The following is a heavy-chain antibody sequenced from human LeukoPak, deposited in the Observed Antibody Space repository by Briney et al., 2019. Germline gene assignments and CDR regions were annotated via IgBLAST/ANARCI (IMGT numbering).Heavy chain of an antibody. CDR1: GYSFTSYR. D-gene: IGHD6-13*01. Sequence: GESLKISCKGSGYSFTSYRIGWVRQMPVKGLEWMGIIYPGDSDTRYSPSFQGQVTISTDKSISTAYLQWSSLKASDTAMYYCARLSSSWYYGAFDIWGQGTMVTVSS. J-gene: IGHJ3*02. CDR2: IYPGDSDT. V-gene: IGHV5-51*01. CDR3: ARLSSSWYYGAFDI.